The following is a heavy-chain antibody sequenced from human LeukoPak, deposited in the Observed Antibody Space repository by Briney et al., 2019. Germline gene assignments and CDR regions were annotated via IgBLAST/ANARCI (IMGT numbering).Heavy chain of an antibody. J-gene: IGHJ5*02. V-gene: IGHV4-4*07. CDR3: AREYSGYYYYWFDP. D-gene: IGHD3-22*01. CDR2: IYTSGST. CDR1: GGSISSYY. Sequence: SETLSLTCTVAGGSISSYYWSWIRQPAGKGLEWIGRIYTSGSTNYNPSLKSRVTMSVDTSKNQFSLKLSSVTAADTAVYYCAREYSGYYYYWFDPWGQGTLVTVSS.